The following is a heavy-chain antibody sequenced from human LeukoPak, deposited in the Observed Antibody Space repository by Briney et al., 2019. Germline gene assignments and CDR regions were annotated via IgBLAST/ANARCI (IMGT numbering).Heavy chain of an antibody. D-gene: IGHD2-2*02. CDR1: GFTFSTNS. CDR3: ARDVARDISCYTD. Sequence: GGPLRLSCAASGFTFSTNSMNWVRQAPGKGLEWVASISSSGKYIYYPESLKGRFTVSRDNAKSSVYLQMNSLRAEDTAVYYCARDVARDISCYTDWGQGTLVTVSS. J-gene: IGHJ4*02. CDR2: ISSSGKYI. V-gene: IGHV3-21*01.